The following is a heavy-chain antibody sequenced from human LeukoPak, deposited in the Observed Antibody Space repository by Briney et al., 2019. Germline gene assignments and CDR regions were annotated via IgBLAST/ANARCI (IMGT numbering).Heavy chain of an antibody. D-gene: IGHD2-2*01. CDR3: AREHQNCTSTSCSDWFDP. Sequence: SETLSLTCSVSGGSITSGDSYWSWIRQPPGKGLEWIRYIYFAGSTSYNPSLKSRVTISVDRAKNQLSLKLSSVTAADTAVYYCAREHQNCTSTSCSDWFDPWGLGTLVTVSS. CDR2: IYFAGST. V-gene: IGHV4-30-4*01. CDR1: GGSITSGDSY. J-gene: IGHJ5*02.